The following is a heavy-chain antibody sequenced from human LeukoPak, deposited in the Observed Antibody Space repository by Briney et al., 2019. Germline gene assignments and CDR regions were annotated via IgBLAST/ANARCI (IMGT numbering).Heavy chain of an antibody. CDR3: AKDPTSSSALDY. CDR2: INTDGSST. Sequence: GGSLRLSCAASGFIFSSYWMHWVRHAPGKGLAWVSRINTDGSSTSYADSVKGRFTISRDNAKNSLYLQMNSLRADDTAVYYCAKDPTSSSALDYWGQGTLVTVSS. J-gene: IGHJ4*02. V-gene: IGHV3-74*01. CDR1: GFIFSSYW. D-gene: IGHD6-6*01.